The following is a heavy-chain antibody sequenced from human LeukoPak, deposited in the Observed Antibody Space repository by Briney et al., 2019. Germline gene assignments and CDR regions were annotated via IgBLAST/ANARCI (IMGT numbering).Heavy chain of an antibody. CDR3: AREASIAARRDPFDY. D-gene: IGHD6-6*01. J-gene: IGHJ4*02. CDR1: GYTFTGYY. V-gene: IGHV1-2*02. Sequence: ASVKVSCKASGYTFTGYYMHWVRQAPGQGLEWMGWINPNSGGTNYAQKFQGRVTMTRDTSTSTVYMELSSLRSEDTAVYYCAREASIAARRDPFDYWGQGTLVTVSS. CDR2: INPNSGGT.